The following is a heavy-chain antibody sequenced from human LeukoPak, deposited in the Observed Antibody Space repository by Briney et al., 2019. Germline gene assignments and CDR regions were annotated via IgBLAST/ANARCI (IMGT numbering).Heavy chain of an antibody. CDR2: IRYDGSNK. Sequence: GGSLRLSCAASGFTFSSYGMHWVRQALGKGLEWVAFIRYDGSNKYYADSVKGRFTISRDNSKNTLYLQMNSLRAEDTAVYYCAKVVVPAAIRSQYYYYYMDVWGKGTTVTVSS. V-gene: IGHV3-30*02. CDR1: GFTFSSYG. D-gene: IGHD2-2*02. CDR3: AKVVVPAAIRSQYYYYYMDV. J-gene: IGHJ6*03.